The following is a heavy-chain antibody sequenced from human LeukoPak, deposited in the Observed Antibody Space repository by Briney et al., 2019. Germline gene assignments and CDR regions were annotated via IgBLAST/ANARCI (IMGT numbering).Heavy chain of an antibody. V-gene: IGHV3-74*01. J-gene: IGHJ4*02. D-gene: IGHD5-18*01. CDR1: GFTFSSYW. Sequence: GGSLRLSCAASGFTFSSYWMHWVRQAPGKGLVWVSRINSDGSSTNYADSVKGRFTISRGNAENTLYLQMNSLRAEDTAMYYCIYGYTLDFWGQGTLVTVSS. CDR3: IYGYTLDF. CDR2: INSDGSST.